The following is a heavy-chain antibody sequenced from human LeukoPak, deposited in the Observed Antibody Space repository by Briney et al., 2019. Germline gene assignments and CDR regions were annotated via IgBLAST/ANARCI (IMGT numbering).Heavy chain of an antibody. CDR1: GFTFSSYS. CDR3: ARAGYSSSWPNQDNWFDP. J-gene: IGHJ5*02. D-gene: IGHD6-13*01. Sequence: GGSLRLSCAASGFTFSSYSMNWVRQAPGKGLEWVSSISSSSSYIYYADSVKGRFTISRDNAKNSLYLQMNSLRAEDTAVYYCARAGYSSSWPNQDNWFDPWGQGTLVTVSS. CDR2: ISSSSSYI. V-gene: IGHV3-21*01.